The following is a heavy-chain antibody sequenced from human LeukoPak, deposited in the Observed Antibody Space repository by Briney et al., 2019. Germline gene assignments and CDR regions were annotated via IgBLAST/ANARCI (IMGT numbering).Heavy chain of an antibody. V-gene: IGHV4-4*07. CDR3: ARALVPAATYYYMDV. J-gene: IGHJ6*03. D-gene: IGHD2-2*01. CDR2: IYTSGST. Sequence: PSETLSLTCTVSGGSISSYYWSWIRQPAGKGLEWIGRIYTSGSTNYNPSLKSRVTMSVDTSKNQFSLKLSSVTAADTAVYYCARALVPAATYYYMDVWGKGTTVTISS. CDR1: GGSISSYY.